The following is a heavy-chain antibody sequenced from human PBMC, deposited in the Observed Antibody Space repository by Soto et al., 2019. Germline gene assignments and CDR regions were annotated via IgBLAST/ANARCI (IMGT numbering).Heavy chain of an antibody. D-gene: IGHD5-18*01. V-gene: IGHV3-30-3*01. Sequence: GGSLRLSCAASGFTFSSYAMHWVRQAPGKGLEWVAVISYDGSNKYYADSVKGRFTISRDNSKNTLYLQMNSLRAEDTAVYYCARTYTAMVPSYHDYAFDIWGQGTMVTVSS. CDR1: GFTFSSYA. CDR2: ISYDGSNK. J-gene: IGHJ3*02. CDR3: ARTYTAMVPSYHDYAFDI.